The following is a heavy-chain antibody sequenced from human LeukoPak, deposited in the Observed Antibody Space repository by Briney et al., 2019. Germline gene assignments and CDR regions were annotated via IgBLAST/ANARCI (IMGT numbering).Heavy chain of an antibody. CDR3: ARMEAYCGGDCARGLDY. D-gene: IGHD2-21*02. V-gene: IGHV3-11*04. J-gene: IGHJ4*02. CDR2: IRSSGSTI. Sequence: GGSLRLSCAASGFTFSDYYMSWIRQAPGRGLEWFPYIRSSGSTIYYADSVKGRFTISRDNAKNSLYLQMNSLRAEDTAVYYCARMEAYCGGDCARGLDYWGQGTLVTVSS. CDR1: GFTFSDYY.